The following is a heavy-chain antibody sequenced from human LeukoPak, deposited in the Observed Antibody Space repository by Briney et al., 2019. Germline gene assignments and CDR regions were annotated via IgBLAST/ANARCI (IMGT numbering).Heavy chain of an antibody. CDR2: IYYSGST. CDR3: ERVSRYYYYDSSVFAWFDP. J-gene: IGHJ5*02. CDR1: GGSISSSSYY. V-gene: IGHV4-61*05. D-gene: IGHD3-22*01. Sequence: SETLSLTCTVSGGSISSSSYYWGWIRQPPGKGLEWIGYIYYSGSTNYNPSLKSRVTISVDTSKNQFSLKLSSVTAADTAVYYCERVSRYYYYDSSVFAWFDPWGQGTLVTVSS.